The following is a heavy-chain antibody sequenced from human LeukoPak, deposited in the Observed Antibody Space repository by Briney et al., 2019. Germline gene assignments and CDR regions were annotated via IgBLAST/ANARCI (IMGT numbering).Heavy chain of an antibody. J-gene: IGHJ4*02. CDR3: AKDPYSSSSNYIDY. CDR2: ISWNSGSI. CDR1: GFTFSDYY. D-gene: IGHD6-6*01. V-gene: IGHV3-9*01. Sequence: GGSLRLSCAASGFTFSDYYMSWVRQAPGKGLEWVSGISWNSGSIGYADSVKGRFTISRDNAKNSLYLQMNSLRAEDTALYYCAKDPYSSSSNYIDYWGQGTLVTVSS.